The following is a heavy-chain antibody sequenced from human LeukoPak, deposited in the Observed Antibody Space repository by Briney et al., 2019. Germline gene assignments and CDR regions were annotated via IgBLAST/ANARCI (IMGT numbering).Heavy chain of an antibody. V-gene: IGHV4-34*01. D-gene: IGHD3-3*01. CDR2: INHSGST. J-gene: IGHJ4*02. CDR1: GGSFSGYY. Sequence: PSETLSLTCAVYGGSFSGYYLSWIRQPPGKGLEWIGEINHSGSTNYNPSLKSRVTISVDTSKNQFSLKLSSVTAADTAVYYCARSRHDFWSGYPYFDYWGQGTLVTVSS. CDR3: ARSRHDFWSGYPYFDY.